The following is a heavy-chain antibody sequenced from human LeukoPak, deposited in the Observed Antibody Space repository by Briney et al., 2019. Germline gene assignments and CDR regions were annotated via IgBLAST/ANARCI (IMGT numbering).Heavy chain of an antibody. CDR1: GFTFIKYW. J-gene: IGHJ4*02. Sequence: GGSLRLSCAASGFTFIKYWLLWVRQAPGKGLESVSRINTDGTVTTYADSVKGRFTVSRDNADNTMFLQMNSVRDEDTAVYYCATKQWLAPPPDSLGQGTPVTVSS. V-gene: IGHV3-74*01. D-gene: IGHD6-19*01. CDR3: ATKQWLAPPPDS. CDR2: INTDGTVT.